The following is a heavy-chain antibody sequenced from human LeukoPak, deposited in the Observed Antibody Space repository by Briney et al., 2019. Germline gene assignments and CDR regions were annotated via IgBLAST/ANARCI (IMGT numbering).Heavy chain of an antibody. CDR2: INPNNGAT. CDR3: ARDPNDSSGYYGYFDY. D-gene: IGHD3-22*01. Sequence: GASVKVSCKASGYTFTGYYMFWVRQAPGQGLEWMGWINPNNGATNYAQEFQGRVTMTRDTSISTAYMELSRLRSDDTAVYYCARDPNDSSGYYGYFDYWGQGTLVTVSS. CDR1: GYTFTGYY. J-gene: IGHJ4*02. V-gene: IGHV1-2*02.